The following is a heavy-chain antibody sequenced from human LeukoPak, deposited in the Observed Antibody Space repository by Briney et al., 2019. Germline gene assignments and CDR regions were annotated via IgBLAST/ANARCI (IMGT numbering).Heavy chain of an antibody. D-gene: IGHD1-26*01. Sequence: PSETLSLTCGVSGGSITTTNFWSWVRQPPGWGLEWIGEISLRGRTQYNPSLKSRVNISIYESKNHLYLSLASVTAADMAVYYCSRESGPYCPFGHWGQGTLVTVSS. J-gene: IGHJ5*02. CDR2: ISLRGRT. CDR1: GGSITTTNF. V-gene: IGHV4-4*02. CDR3: SRESGPYCPFGH.